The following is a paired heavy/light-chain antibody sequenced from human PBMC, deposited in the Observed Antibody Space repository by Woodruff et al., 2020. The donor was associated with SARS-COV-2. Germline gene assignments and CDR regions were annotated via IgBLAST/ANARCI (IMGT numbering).Light chain of an antibody. Sequence: IQMTQSPSSLSASVGDRVTITCQASQDISNSLNWYQQKPGKAPKLLMYDASNLETGVPSRFSGSGSGTDFTFTISSLQPEDIATYYCQQHDNFPLTFGGGTKVEIK. J-gene: IGKJ4*01. CDR2: DAS. V-gene: IGKV1-33*01. CDR1: QDISNS. CDR3: QQHDNFPLT.
Heavy chain of an antibody. V-gene: IGHV3-30-3*01. CDR3: ARDARAYSRGWNYYYYYMDV. Sequence: QVQLVESGGSVVQPGRSLRLSCAASGITFSTYAMHWVRQAPGKGLEWVAVISHDGTNKNYADSVKGRFSISRDNSKNTLYLQMSSLGAEDTALYYCARDARAYSRGWNYYYYYMDVWGKGTTVTVSS. D-gene: IGHD6-19*01. CDR2: ISHDGTNK. CDR1: GITFSTYA. J-gene: IGHJ6*03.